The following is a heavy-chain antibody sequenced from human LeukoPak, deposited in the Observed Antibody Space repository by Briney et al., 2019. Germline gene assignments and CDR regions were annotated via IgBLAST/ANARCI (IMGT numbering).Heavy chain of an antibody. CDR1: GYTFTSYD. Sequence: ASVKVSCKASGYTFTSYDINWVRQATGQGLEWMGWINPNSGGANSAQNFQGRVTMTTDTSISTAYLELRRLISDDTALYYCAREVRYYSDSSYAFDIWGQGTMVAVSS. D-gene: IGHD3-22*01. V-gene: IGHV1-2*02. J-gene: IGHJ3*02. CDR3: AREVRYYSDSSYAFDI. CDR2: INPNSGGA.